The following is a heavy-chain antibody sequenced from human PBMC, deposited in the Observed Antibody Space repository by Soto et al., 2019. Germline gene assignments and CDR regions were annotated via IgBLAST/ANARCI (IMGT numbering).Heavy chain of an antibody. CDR3: AKDWRMDV. V-gene: IGHV3-23*01. CDR2: ISRSGGSGGRT. J-gene: IGHJ6*02. Sequence: EVQLLESGGGLVQPGGSLRLSCAPAGLTFTSYAMNWFPRAPGRGLEWVSDISRSGGSGGRTHYPRSVKGRFTIARDNSKNTLYLQMNSLRAEDTAVYYCAKDWRMDVWGQGTTVTVSS. CDR1: GLTFTSYA.